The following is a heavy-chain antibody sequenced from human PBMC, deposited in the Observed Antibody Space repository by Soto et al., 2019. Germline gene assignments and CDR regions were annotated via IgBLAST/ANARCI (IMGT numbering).Heavy chain of an antibody. V-gene: IGHV1-69*05. CDR3: ARHRGGNHYYYGMDV. CDR2: IIPIFGTA. D-gene: IGHD3-16*01. Sequence: QVQLVQSGAEVKKPGSSVKVSCKASGGTFSSYAISWVRQAPGQGLEWMGGIIPIFGTADYAQKFQGRVTXPXXXFXSTAYMELSSLRSEDTAVYYCARHRGGNHYYYGMDVWGQGTTVTVSS. CDR1: GGTFSSYA. J-gene: IGHJ6*02.